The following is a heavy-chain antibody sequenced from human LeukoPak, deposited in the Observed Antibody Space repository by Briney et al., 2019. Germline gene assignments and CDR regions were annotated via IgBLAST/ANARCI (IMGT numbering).Heavy chain of an antibody. CDR2: IYYSGST. J-gene: IGHJ3*02. D-gene: IGHD3-10*01. V-gene: IGHV4-59*01. CDR3: ARDRQSGIARLNAFDI. CDR1: GGSISSYY. Sequence: PSETLPLTCTVSGGSISSYYWSWLRQPPGQGLEWIGYIYYSGSTNYNPSLKSRVTISVDTSKNQFSLKLSSVTATDTAVYYCARDRQSGIARLNAFDIWGQGTMVTVSS.